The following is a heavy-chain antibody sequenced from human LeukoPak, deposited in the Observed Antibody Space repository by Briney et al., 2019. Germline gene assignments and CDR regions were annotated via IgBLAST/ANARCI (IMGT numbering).Heavy chain of an antibody. Sequence: GASVKVSCKASGYTFTSYDINWVRQATGQGLEWMGWMNPNSGNTGYAQKFQGRVTITRNTSISTAYMELSSQRSEDTAVYYCARGYCSGGSCSHDAFDIWGQGTMVTVSS. D-gene: IGHD2-15*01. CDR1: GYTFTSYD. CDR3: ARGYCSGGSCSHDAFDI. J-gene: IGHJ3*02. CDR2: MNPNSGNT. V-gene: IGHV1-8*03.